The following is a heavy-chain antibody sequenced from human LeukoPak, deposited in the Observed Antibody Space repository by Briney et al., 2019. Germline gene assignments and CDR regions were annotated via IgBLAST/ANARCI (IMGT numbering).Heavy chain of an antibody. CDR2: INAGNGNT. CDR3: ARGVATNRYYFDY. Sequence: AAVKVSCKASGYTFTSYAVHWVRQAPGQRLEWMGWINAGNGNTKYSQKFQGRVIITRDTSASTAYMELSSLRSEDTAVYSCARGVATNRYYFDYWGQGTLVTVSS. V-gene: IGHV1-3*01. D-gene: IGHD5-12*01. J-gene: IGHJ4*02. CDR1: GYTFTSYA.